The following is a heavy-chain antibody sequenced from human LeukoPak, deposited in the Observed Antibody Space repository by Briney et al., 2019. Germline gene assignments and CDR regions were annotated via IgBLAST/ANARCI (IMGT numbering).Heavy chain of an antibody. Sequence: SETLSLTCTVSGGSISSGGYYWSWIRQHPGKGVEWIGYIYYSGSTYYNPSLKSRVTISVDTSKNQFSLKLSSVTAADTAVYYCARGLDDCSGGSCYSFDYYMDVWGKGTTVTVSS. V-gene: IGHV4-31*03. CDR2: IYYSGST. CDR3: ARGLDDCSGGSCYSFDYYMDV. CDR1: GGSISSGGYY. J-gene: IGHJ6*03. D-gene: IGHD2-15*01.